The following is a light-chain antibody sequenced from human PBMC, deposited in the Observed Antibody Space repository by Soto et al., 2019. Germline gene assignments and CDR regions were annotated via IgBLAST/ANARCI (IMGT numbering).Light chain of an antibody. J-gene: IGKJ3*01. CDR3: KQYDGN. Sequence: DIQMTQSPSTLAASVGDRVTITGRASQNINRWLAWYQQKPGQAPKVLIYDASSLESGVPSRFSVSGSGTEFTLTITSLQPDDFATDYGKQYDGNFGRGTKVDFK. CDR1: QNINRW. V-gene: IGKV1-5*01. CDR2: DAS.